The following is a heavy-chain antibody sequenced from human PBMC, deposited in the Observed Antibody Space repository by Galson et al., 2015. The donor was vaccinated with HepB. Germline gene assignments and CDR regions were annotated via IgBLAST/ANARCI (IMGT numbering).Heavy chain of an antibody. CDR3: ASSGRNDGPGPYAFDI. Sequence: SVKVSCKASGYTFTGYYMHWVRQAPGQGLEWMGRINPNSGGTNYAQKFQGRVTMTRDTSISTAYMELSRLRSDDTAVYYCASSGRNDGPGPYAFDIWGQGTMVTVSS. J-gene: IGHJ3*02. CDR2: INPNSGGT. CDR1: GYTFTGYY. V-gene: IGHV1-2*06. D-gene: IGHD1-14*01.